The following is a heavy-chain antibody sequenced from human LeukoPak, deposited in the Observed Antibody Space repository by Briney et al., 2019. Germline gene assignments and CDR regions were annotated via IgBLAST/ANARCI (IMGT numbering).Heavy chain of an antibody. V-gene: IGHV4-59*01. J-gene: IGHJ4*02. CDR1: GGSISSYY. CDR3: AKRGGYNWELDY. D-gene: IGHD5-24*01. CDR2: IYYSGST. Sequence: PSETLSLTCTVSGGSISSYYWSWIRQPPGKGLEWIGYIYYSGSTNYNPSLKSRVTISVDTSKNQFSLKLSSVTAADTAVYYCAKRGGYNWELDYWGQGTLVTVSS.